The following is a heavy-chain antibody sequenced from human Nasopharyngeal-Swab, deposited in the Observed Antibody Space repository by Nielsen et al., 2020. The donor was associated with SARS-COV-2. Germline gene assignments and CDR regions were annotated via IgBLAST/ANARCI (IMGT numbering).Heavy chain of an antibody. CDR3: ARGYSSSWKSANWFDP. V-gene: IGHV4-34*01. D-gene: IGHD6-13*01. J-gene: IGHJ5*02. Sequence: TLSLTCAVYGGSFIGYYWSWIRQPPGKGLEWIGEINHSGSTNYNPSLKSRVTISVDTSKNQFSLKLSSVTAADTAVYYCARGYSSSWKSANWFDPWGQGTLVTVSS. CDR2: INHSGST. CDR1: GGSFIGYY.